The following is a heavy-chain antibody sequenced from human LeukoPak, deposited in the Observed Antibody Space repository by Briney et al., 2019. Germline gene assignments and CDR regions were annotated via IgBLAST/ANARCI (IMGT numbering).Heavy chain of an antibody. Sequence: SETLSLTCTVSGGSISSYYCSWIRQPPGKGLEWIGYIYYSGSTNYNPSLKSRVTISVDTSKNQFSLKMYSVTAADTAVYYCARRGPGGRAFDIWGQGTMVTVSS. D-gene: IGHD3-10*01. V-gene: IGHV4-59*01. J-gene: IGHJ3*02. CDR1: GGSISSYY. CDR3: ARRGPGGRAFDI. CDR2: IYYSGST.